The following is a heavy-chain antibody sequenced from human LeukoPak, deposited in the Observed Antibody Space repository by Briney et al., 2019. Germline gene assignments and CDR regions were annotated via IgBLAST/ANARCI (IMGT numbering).Heavy chain of an antibody. D-gene: IGHD3-10*01. CDR1: GVSVTSSY. CDR3: ARDDYLGSGRRSGFFDY. J-gene: IGHJ4*02. CDR2: IYTSGTT. V-gene: IGHV4-4*07. Sequence: PSETLSLTCTVSGVSVTSSYWSWIRQPAGKGLEWVGHIYTSGTTNNPSLRSRVIMSVDTSKNQFSLKLISVTAADTGVYYCARDDYLGSGRRSGFFDYWGQGILVTVSS.